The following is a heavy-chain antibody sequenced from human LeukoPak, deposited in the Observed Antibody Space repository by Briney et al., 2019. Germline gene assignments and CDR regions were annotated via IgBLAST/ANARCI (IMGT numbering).Heavy chain of an antibody. Sequence: ASVKVSCKASGYTFTTYAVHWVRQAPGHRLEWMGWINAGDGNTKYSRRFQGRVTFTRDTSASTAYMEVSSPRSEDTAVYYRARESSSWRQHWFDPWGQGTLVTVSS. CDR3: ARESSSWRQHWFDP. CDR1: GYTFTTYA. CDR2: INAGDGNT. J-gene: IGHJ5*02. V-gene: IGHV1-3*01.